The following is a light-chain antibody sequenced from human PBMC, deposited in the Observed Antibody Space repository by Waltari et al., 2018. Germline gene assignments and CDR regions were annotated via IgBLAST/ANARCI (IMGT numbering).Light chain of an antibody. V-gene: IGLV3-21*02. CDR2: DDS. CDR1: RVGRHS. Sequence: SYVLTQPPSVSVAPGPTARVTCGGHRVGRHSVPWSRRGPGQAPVLVVPDDSDRPSGIPERFSGSSSGTMVTLTISGAQVEDEGDYYCYSTDRTGKQRVFGGGTKLTVL. CDR3: YSTDRTGKQRV. J-gene: IGLJ2*01.